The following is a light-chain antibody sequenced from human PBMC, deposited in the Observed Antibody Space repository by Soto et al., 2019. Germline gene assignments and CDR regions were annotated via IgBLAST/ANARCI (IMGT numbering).Light chain of an antibody. CDR1: SSDVGNSNV. V-gene: IGLV2-18*02. J-gene: IGLJ1*01. CDR2: DVK. Sequence: QSALTQPPSVPGSPGQSVAISCTGTSSDVGNSNVDSWYHQPPGTAPKLIIYDVKNRPSGVPDRFSGSKSGNTASLTISGLQAEDAGDYYCSSYTSSSTYVFGAWTKLTVL. CDR3: SSYTSSSTYV.